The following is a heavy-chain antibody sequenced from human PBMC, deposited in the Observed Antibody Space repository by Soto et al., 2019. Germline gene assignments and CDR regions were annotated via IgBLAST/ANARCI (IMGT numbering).Heavy chain of an antibody. CDR3: AREYYYDSSAHSLKYYYYGMEL. CDR1: GFTFSSYW. Sequence: GGSLRLSCAASGFTFSSYWMSWVRQAPGKGLEWVANIKPDGSQKWYVDSVKGRFTISRDNAKNTLYLQMNSLRAEDTAVYYCAREYYYDSSAHSLKYYYYGMELWGQGTTVTVSS. D-gene: IGHD3-22*01. J-gene: IGHJ6*02. CDR2: IKPDGSQK. V-gene: IGHV3-7*01.